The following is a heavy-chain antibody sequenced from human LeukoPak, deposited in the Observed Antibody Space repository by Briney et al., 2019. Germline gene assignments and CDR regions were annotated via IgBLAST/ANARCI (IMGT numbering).Heavy chain of an antibody. V-gene: IGHV4-4*02. CDR3: AKIGHRVRGVINYYYYYMDV. CDR1: GGSISSSNW. Sequence: SETLSLTCAVSGGSISSSNWWSWVRQPPGKGLECIGETYHSGSTNYNPSLKSRVTIPVDTSKNQFSLKLSSVTAADTAVYYCAKIGHRVRGVINYYYYYMDVWGKGTTVTISS. J-gene: IGHJ6*03. D-gene: IGHD3-10*01. CDR2: TYHSGST.